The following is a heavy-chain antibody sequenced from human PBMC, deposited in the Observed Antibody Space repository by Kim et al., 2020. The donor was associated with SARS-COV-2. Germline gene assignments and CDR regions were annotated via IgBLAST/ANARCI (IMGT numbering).Heavy chain of an antibody. J-gene: IGHJ4*01. CDR2: T. D-gene: IGHD6-19*01. CDR3: AGGYISGPFDS. V-gene: IGHV3-20*03. Sequence: TGYADSVKGRSTIARDNAKRALYLQMNSLGAEDTALYCCAGGYISGPFDSWGHGTLVTVSS.